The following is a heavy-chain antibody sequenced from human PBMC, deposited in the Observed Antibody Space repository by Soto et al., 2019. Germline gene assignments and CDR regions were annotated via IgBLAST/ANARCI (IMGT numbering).Heavy chain of an antibody. CDR2: IIPMFDTP. CDR3: ARGYSTGYFDY. V-gene: IGHV1-69*01. CDR1: GGTFSNYY. Sequence: QVQLVQSGAEVKKPGSSMKVSCKTSGGTFSNYYISWVRQAPGQGLEWMGDIIPMFDTPKYAQKFQGRVTITADASTSAAYMELSSLRAEDTAVYYCARGYSTGYFDYWGQGTLITVSS. D-gene: IGHD1-20*01. J-gene: IGHJ4*02.